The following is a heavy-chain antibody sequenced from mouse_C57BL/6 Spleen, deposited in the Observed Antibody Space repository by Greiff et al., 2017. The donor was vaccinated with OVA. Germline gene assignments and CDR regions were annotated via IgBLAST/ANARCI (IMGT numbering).Heavy chain of an antibody. J-gene: IGHJ4*01. V-gene: IGHV1-69*01. CDR3: ARRLAGAMDY. CDR2: IDPSDSYT. D-gene: IGHD3-3*01. CDR1: GYTFTSYW. Sequence: VQLQQPGAELVMPGSSVKLSCKASGYTFTSYWLHWVKQRPGQGLEWIGEIDPSDSYTNYNQKFKGKSTLTVDKSSSTAYMQLSSLTSEDSAVDYCARRLAGAMDYWGQGTSVTVSS.